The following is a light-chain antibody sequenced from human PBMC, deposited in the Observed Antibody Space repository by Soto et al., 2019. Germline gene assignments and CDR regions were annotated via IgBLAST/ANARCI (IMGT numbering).Light chain of an antibody. CDR3: QQYGNYPLA. CDR2: AAS. V-gene: IGKV1-8*01. Sequence: IRMTQSPSSFSASTGDRVTITRRASQGISSYLAWYQQKPGKAPKLLIYAASTLQSGVPSRFSGSGSGTDFTLTISCLQSEDFATYYCQQYGNYPLAFGGGTKVDIK. CDR1: QGISSY. J-gene: IGKJ4*01.